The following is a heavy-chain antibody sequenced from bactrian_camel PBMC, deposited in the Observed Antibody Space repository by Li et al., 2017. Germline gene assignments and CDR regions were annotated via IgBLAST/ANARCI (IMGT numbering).Heavy chain of an antibody. V-gene: IGHV3S55*01. J-gene: IGHJ4*01. Sequence: QVQLVESGGGSVQAGESLRLSCAAPGFTSNNCGMGWFRQAPGKEREQVAGIDSDGTTTYADSVKGRFAISQDSAKTTLYLEMNNLKPDDTAMYFCAADDPNDLTSTDVATMGMCEYNSWGQGTQVTVS. CDR2: IDSDGTT. D-gene: IGHD4*01. CDR1: GFTSNNCG. CDR3: AADDPNDLTSTDVATMGMCEYNS.